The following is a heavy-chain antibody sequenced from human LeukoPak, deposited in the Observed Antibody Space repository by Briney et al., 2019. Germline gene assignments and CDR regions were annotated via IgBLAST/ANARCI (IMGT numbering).Heavy chain of an antibody. CDR1: GFTFDDYA. V-gene: IGHV3-9*01. CDR3: AKVVLRYFDWLSGIDAFDI. D-gene: IGHD3-9*01. J-gene: IGHJ3*02. CDR2: INWNSGSI. Sequence: GGSLRLSCAASGFTFDDYAMHWVRQAPGKGLEWVSGINWNSGSIGYADSVKGRFTISRDNAKNSLYLQMNSLRAEDTAVYYCAKVVLRYFDWLSGIDAFDIWGQGTMVTVSS.